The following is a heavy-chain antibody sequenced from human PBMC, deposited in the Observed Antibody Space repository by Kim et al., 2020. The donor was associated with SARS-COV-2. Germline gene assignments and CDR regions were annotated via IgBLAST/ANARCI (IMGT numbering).Heavy chain of an antibody. Sequence: GGSLRLSCAASGFPLSTYGMHWVRQAPGKGLEWVALVWNDGSNKVYADSVKGRFTISSDSSKNTLYLHMNSLKPEDTAVYYCARDSPHLPNDVDYWGHGT. CDR2: VWNDGSNK. V-gene: IGHV3-33*01. D-gene: IGHD1-1*01. CDR3: ARDSPHLPNDVDY. J-gene: IGHJ4*01. CDR1: GFPLSTYG.